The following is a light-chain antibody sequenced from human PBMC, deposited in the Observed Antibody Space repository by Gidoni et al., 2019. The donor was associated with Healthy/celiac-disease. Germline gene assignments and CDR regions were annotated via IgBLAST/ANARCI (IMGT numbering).Light chain of an antibody. J-gene: IGLJ1*01. CDR3: QSYDSSLSGSRV. V-gene: IGLV1-40*01. Sequence: QSVLTQPPSVSGAPGQRVTISCTGSSSNIGAGYDVHWYQQLPGTAPKLLIYGNSNRPSGVPDRFSGSKSGTSASLAITGLQAEDEADYYCQSYDSSLSGSRVFGTGTKVTVX. CDR1: SSNIGAGYD. CDR2: GNS.